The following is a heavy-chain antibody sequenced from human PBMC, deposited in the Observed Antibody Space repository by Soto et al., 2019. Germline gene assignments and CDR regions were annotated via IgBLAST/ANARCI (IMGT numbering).Heavy chain of an antibody. V-gene: IGHV4-39*01. Sequence: SETLSLTCTVSGGSISSSSYYWGWIRQPPGKGLEWIGSIYYSGSTYYNPSLKSRVTISVDTSKNQFSLKLSSVTAADTAVYYCARPRAMVRGEQKSYYYYYGMDVWGQGTTVTVSS. J-gene: IGHJ6*02. D-gene: IGHD3-10*01. CDR2: IYYSGST. CDR3: ARPRAMVRGEQKSYYYYYGMDV. CDR1: GGSISSSSYY.